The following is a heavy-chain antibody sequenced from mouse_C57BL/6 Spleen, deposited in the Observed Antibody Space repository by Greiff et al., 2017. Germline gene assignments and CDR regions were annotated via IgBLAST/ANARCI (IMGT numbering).Heavy chain of an antibody. CDR2: ISSGSSTI. CDR3: ARYLAY. J-gene: IGHJ4*01. CDR1: GFTFSDYG. V-gene: IGHV5-17*01. Sequence: EVKLMESGGGLVKPGGSLKLSCAASGFTFSDYGMHWVRQAPEKGLEWVAYISSGSSTIYYADTVKGRFTISGDNAKNTLFLQMTSLKSEETDVYYCARYLAYWGQGTSVTVSS. D-gene: IGHD1-1*01.